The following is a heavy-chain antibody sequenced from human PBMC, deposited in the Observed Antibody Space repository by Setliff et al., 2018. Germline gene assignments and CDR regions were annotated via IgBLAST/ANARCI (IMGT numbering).Heavy chain of an antibody. CDR3: VKASSDLSMAYFDL. Sequence: GGSLRLSCEGSGFTFSSHWMTWVRQAPGKGLEWVVVIYHDGGNEYHADSVKGRFTISRDNSKNTLYLQMSSLRSEDTAVYYCVKASSDLSMAYFDLWGQGTLVTVSS. CDR1: GFTFSSHW. D-gene: IGHD3-16*02. CDR2: IYHDGGNE. V-gene: IGHV3-33*08. J-gene: IGHJ4*02.